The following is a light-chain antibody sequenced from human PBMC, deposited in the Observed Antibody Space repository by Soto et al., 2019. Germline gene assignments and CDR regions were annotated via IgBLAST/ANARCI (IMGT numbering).Light chain of an antibody. J-gene: IGKJ3*01. CDR3: QHYDNTPPSVT. V-gene: IGKV3-20*01. Sequence: EIVLTQSPGTLSLSPGERATLSCRASQSVSSSYLAWYQQKPGQAPRLLIFGASGRATGIPDRFSGSGSGTDFILTISRLEPEDFAVYYCQHYDNTPPSVTFGPGTKVDIK. CDR2: GAS. CDR1: QSVSSSY.